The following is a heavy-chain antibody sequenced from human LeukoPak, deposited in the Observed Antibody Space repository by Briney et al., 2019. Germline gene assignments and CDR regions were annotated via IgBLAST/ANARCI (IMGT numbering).Heavy chain of an antibody. CDR3: AKGSKEVLFTRDHHMDV. D-gene: IGHD3-3*01. CDR1: GFTFTNYA. V-gene: IGHV3-23*01. Sequence: GGSLRLSCEASGFTFTNYAMSWVRQAPGRGLEWVSAISGSGGSTYYADPVKGRFTISRDNSKNTLFLQMNSLRAEDTAVYYCAKGSKEVLFTRDHHMDVWGKGTTVTISS. J-gene: IGHJ6*03. CDR2: ISGSGGST.